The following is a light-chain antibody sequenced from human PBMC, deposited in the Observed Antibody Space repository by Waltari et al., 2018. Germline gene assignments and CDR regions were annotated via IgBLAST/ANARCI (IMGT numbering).Light chain of an antibody. CDR3: QAWDSSTAWG. V-gene: IGLV3-1*01. CDR2: QDS. Sequence: SYELTQPPPVSVSPGQTASIPCSGDKLGDKYACWYQQKPGQSPVLVIYQDSKRPSGIPELFAGSNAGNAAMLTIGGPQAMDEADYYCQAWDSSTAWGFGGGTKLTVL. CDR1: KLGDKY. J-gene: IGLJ3*02.